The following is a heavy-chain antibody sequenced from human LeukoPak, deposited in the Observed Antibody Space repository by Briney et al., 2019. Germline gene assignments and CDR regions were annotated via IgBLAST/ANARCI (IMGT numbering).Heavy chain of an antibody. V-gene: IGHV3-9*01. Sequence: GRSLRLSCAASGFTFNDYAMHWVRQAPGKGLEWVSGIGRNSHIIGYEDSVKGRFTISRDNARNSLSLQMNSLRAEDTAFYYCAKDRDSSGFAPYFDYWGQGILVTVSS. D-gene: IGHD3-22*01. CDR2: IGRNSHII. CDR3: AKDRDSSGFAPYFDY. J-gene: IGHJ4*02. CDR1: GFTFNDYA.